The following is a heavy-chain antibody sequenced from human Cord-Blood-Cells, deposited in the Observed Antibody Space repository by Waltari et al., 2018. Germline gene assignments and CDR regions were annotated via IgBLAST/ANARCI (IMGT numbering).Heavy chain of an antibody. CDR1: GGSFSGYY. Sequence: QVQLQQWGAGLLKPSETLSLTCAVYGGSFSGYYWSWIRQPPGKGLEWIGESNHSGSTNYDPALKSRVTISVDTSKNQFSLKRSSVTAADTAVYYCARGRDYGDYYWGQGTLVTVSS. V-gene: IGHV4-34*01. CDR3: ARGRDYGDYY. J-gene: IGHJ4*02. CDR2: SNHSGST. D-gene: IGHD4-17*01.